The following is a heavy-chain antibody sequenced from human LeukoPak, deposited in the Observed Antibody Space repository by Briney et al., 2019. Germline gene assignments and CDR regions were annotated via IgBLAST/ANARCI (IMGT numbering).Heavy chain of an antibody. Sequence: GGSLRLSCAASGFTFSSYSMNWVRQAPGKGLEWASYIGTSSSTIYYADSLKGRFTISRDNAKNSLYLQMKSLRAEDTAVYYCAKVGSGWYGVDYWGQGTLVTVSS. CDR1: GFTFSSYS. CDR2: IGTSSSTI. V-gene: IGHV3-48*04. CDR3: AKVGSGWYGVDY. D-gene: IGHD6-19*01. J-gene: IGHJ4*02.